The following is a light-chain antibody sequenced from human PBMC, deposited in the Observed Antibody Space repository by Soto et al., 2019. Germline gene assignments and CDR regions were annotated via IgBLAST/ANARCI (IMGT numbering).Light chain of an antibody. CDR3: LESSSALT. V-gene: IGKV1-39*01. CDR2: LAS. J-gene: IGKJ5*01. CDR1: QSISRY. Sequence: DIQMTQSPSSLSASVGDRVTITCRASQSISRYLSWYQQKPGKAPKLLIYLASSLQSGVPSMFSGSGSGTDFTLTISSLQPEDLATYYCLESSSALTFGQGTRLEIK.